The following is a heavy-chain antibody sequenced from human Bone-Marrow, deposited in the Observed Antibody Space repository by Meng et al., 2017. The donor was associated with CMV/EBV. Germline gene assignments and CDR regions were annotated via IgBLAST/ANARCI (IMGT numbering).Heavy chain of an antibody. Sequence: ASVKVSCKASGYTFTSYYMHWVRQAPGQGLEWMGIINPSGGSTSYAQKFQGRVTMTRDTSTSTVYMELSSLRSEDTAVYYCAREGYYYGSSGYYSRAFDIWGRGTMVTVSS. CDR2: INPSGGST. D-gene: IGHD3-22*01. CDR1: GYTFTSYY. CDR3: AREGYYYGSSGYYSRAFDI. J-gene: IGHJ3*02. V-gene: IGHV1-46*01.